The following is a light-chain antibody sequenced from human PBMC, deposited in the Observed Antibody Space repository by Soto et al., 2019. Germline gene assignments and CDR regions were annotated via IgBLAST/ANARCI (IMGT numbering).Light chain of an antibody. CDR3: QHYNNYPWT. V-gene: IGKV1-5*03. Sequence: DIQMTQSPSTLSASVGDRVTITCRASQSISSWLAWYQQKPGKAPKVLIHKASSLESGVPSRFSGSGSGTEFTLTISSLQPDDFATYYCQHYNNYPWTFGQGTKV. CDR2: KAS. CDR1: QSISSW. J-gene: IGKJ1*01.